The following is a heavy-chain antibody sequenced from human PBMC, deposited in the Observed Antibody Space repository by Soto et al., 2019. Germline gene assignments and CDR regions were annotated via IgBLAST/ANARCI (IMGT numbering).Heavy chain of an antibody. J-gene: IGHJ3*02. V-gene: IGHV4-28*05. CDR2: IYYSGTI. CDR1: GYSISSSNW. CDR3: ARSVRYCSGGSCYFTRDACDI. D-gene: IGHD2-15*01. Sequence: PSETLSLTCAVSGYSISSSNWWAWIRQSPGKGLEWIGHIYYSGTIYYDPSLKSRVTMSVDTSKNQYSLKLSSVTAVDTAVYYCARSVRYCSGGSCYFTRDACDIWGQGTMVTVS.